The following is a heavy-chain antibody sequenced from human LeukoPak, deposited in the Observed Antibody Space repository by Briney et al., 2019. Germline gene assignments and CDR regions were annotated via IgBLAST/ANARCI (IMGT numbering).Heavy chain of an antibody. J-gene: IGHJ4*02. D-gene: IGHD2-15*01. CDR2: IYYSGST. CDR3: ARVYCSGGTCSFDY. Sequence: SETLSLTCTVSGGSISSSSYYWGWIRQPPGKGLEWIGSIYYSGSTYYNPSLKSRATISVDTSKHQFSLRLSSVTAADTAVYYCARVYCSGGTCSFDYWGQGTLVTDSS. V-gene: IGHV4-39*01. CDR1: GGSISSSSYY.